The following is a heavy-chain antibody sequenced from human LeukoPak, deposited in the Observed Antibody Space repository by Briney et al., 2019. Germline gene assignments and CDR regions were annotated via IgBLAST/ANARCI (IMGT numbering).Heavy chain of an antibody. CDR1: GGSISSGDYY. V-gene: IGHV4-30-4*08. CDR2: ISYSGSA. J-gene: IGHJ6*02. CDR3: ARLIEMATIMRHYYYGMDV. D-gene: IGHD5-24*01. Sequence: KSSQTLSLTCTVSGGSISSGDYYWSWIRQPPGKGLEWIGYISYSGSAYYNPSLKSRVTLSVDTSKNQFSLKLSSVTAADTAVYYCARLIEMATIMRHYYYGMDVWGQGTTVTVSS.